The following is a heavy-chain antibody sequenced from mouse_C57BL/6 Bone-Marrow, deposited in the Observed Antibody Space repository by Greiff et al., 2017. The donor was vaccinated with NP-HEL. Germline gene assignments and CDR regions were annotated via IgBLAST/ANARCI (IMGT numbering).Heavy chain of an antibody. CDR1: GFSLTSYG. J-gene: IGHJ1*03. V-gene: IGHV2-2*01. Sequence: VQLQQSGPGLVQPSQSLSITCTVSGFSLTSYGVHWVRQSPGKGLEWLGVIWSGGSTDYNAAFISRLSISKDNSKSQVFFKMNSLQADDTAIYYCARDGLGRYWYFDVWGTGTTVTVSS. D-gene: IGHD4-1*01. CDR2: IWSGGST. CDR3: ARDGLGRYWYFDV.